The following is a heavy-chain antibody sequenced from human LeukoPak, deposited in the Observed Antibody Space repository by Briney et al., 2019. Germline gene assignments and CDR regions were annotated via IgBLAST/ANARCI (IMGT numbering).Heavy chain of an antibody. Sequence: GGSLRLSCAASGFTFSSYGMHWVRQAPGKGLELVAVIWYDGSNKYYADSVNGRFTISRDNSKNTLYLQMNSLRAEDTAVYYCARALSIAARPRWFDPWGQGTLVTVSS. D-gene: IGHD6-6*01. V-gene: IGHV3-33*01. J-gene: IGHJ5*02. CDR1: GFTFSSYG. CDR2: IWYDGSNK. CDR3: ARALSIAARPRWFDP.